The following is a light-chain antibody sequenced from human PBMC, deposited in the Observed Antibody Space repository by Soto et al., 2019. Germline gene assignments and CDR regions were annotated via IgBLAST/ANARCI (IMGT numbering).Light chain of an antibody. V-gene: IGKV3-15*01. J-gene: IGKJ1*01. CDR1: QGVSSN. Sequence: EIVMTQSPVILSVSPGETATLSCRASQGVSSNLAWYQQKPGQAPRLLIYGASTRATDIPARFSGSGSGTEFTLTISSLQSEDFAVYYCQQYNNFWTFGQGTKVEIK. CDR3: QQYNNFWT. CDR2: GAS.